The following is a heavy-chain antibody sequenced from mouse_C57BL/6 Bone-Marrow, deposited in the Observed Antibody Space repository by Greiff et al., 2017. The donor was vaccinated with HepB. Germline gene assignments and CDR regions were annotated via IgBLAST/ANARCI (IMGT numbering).Heavy chain of an antibody. D-gene: IGHD1-1*01. CDR1: GFSFNTYA. Sequence: EVNVVESGGGLVQPKGSLKLSCAASGFSFNTYAMNWVRQAPGKGLEWVARIRSKSNNYATYYADSVKDRFTISRDDSESMLYLQMNNLKTEDTAMYYCVREGGSSHWYFDVWGTGTTVTVSS. J-gene: IGHJ1*03. V-gene: IGHV10-1*01. CDR2: IRSKSNNYAT. CDR3: VREGGSSHWYFDV.